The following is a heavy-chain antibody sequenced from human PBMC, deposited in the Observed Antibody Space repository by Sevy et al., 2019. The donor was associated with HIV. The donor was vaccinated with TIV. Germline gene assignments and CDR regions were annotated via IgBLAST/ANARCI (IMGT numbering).Heavy chain of an antibody. CDR1: EVTFSNYR. CDR2: ISYDGNNK. J-gene: IGHJ4*02. V-gene: IGHV3-30-3*01. CDR3: ARDAYTSGAPRIDH. D-gene: IGHD6-19*01. Sequence: GGSLRLSCAASEVTFSNYRMHWVRQAPGKALEWVAVISYDGNNKYYADSVKGRFTVSRDNSKNTLFLQINSLRSEDTAMYYCARDAYTSGAPRIDHWGQGTLVTVSS.